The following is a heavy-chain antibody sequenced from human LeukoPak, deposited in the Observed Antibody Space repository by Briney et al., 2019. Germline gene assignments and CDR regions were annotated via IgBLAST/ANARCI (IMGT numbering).Heavy chain of an antibody. CDR3: AREYSGYDYLDY. CDR1: GYTFTSYD. V-gene: IGHV1-8*03. CDR2: MNPNSGNT. Sequence: GASVKVSCKASGYTFTSYDINWVRQATGQGLEWMGWMNPNSGNTGYAQKFQGRVTITRNTSISTAYMELSSLRSEDTAVYYCAREYSGYDYLDYWGQGTLVTVSS. J-gene: IGHJ4*02. D-gene: IGHD5-12*01.